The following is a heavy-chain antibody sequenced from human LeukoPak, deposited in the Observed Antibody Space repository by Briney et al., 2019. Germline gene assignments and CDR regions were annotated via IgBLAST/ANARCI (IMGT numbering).Heavy chain of an antibody. CDR1: GFPFSNAW. V-gene: IGHV3-15*01. CDR2: IKSKTDGGTT. Sequence: GPLRLSCAASGFPFSNAWMSWVRQAPGKGLGGVGRIKSKTDGGTTDYAAPVKGRFTISRDDSKNTLYLQMNSLKTEDTAVYYCTTGAPGKGYWGQGTLVTVSS. J-gene: IGHJ4*02. D-gene: IGHD4-23*01. CDR3: TTGAPGKGY.